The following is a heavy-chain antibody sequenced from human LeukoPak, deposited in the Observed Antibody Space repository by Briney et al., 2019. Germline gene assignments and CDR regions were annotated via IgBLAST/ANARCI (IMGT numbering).Heavy chain of an antibody. D-gene: IGHD3-16*01. Sequence: SVKVSCKASGGSFSSYAITWVRQAPGQGLEWMGRIIPIFGTPTYAQKFQGRVTITADMGSSTAYLELTSLTSEDTARYFCAKQGAVRQDYYMDVWGSGTTVTVPS. CDR3: AKQGAVRQDYYMDV. CDR2: IIPIFGTP. CDR1: GGSFSSYA. V-gene: IGHV1-69*06. J-gene: IGHJ6*03.